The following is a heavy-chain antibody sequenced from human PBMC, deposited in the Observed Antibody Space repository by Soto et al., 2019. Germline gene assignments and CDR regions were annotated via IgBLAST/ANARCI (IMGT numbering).Heavy chain of an antibody. CDR1: GISFSSYA. V-gene: IGHV3-48*01. CDR3: AVDYYYMDV. CDR2: ISSGSSTI. J-gene: IGHJ6*03. Sequence: EVQLVESGGGLVQPGGSLRLSCAASGISFSSYAMNWVRQAPGKGLEWVSYISSGSSTIYYAESVKGRFTISRDNAKKSLFLQMNSLRAEDTSVYYCAVDYYYMDVCGNGTTVTVSS.